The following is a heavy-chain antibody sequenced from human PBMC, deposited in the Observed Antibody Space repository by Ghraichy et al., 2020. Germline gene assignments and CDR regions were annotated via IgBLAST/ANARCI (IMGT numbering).Heavy chain of an antibody. D-gene: IGHD6-25*01. CDR2: ISGSGGST. CDR1: GFTFSSYA. V-gene: IGHV3-23*01. Sequence: GGSLRLSCAASGFTFSSYAMSWVRQAPGKGLEWVSAISGSGGSTYYADSVKGRFTISRDNSKNTLYLQMNSLRAEDTAVYYCAKDAEISRRYSSGAYGMDVWGQGTTVTVSS. J-gene: IGHJ6*02. CDR3: AKDAEISRRYSSGAYGMDV.